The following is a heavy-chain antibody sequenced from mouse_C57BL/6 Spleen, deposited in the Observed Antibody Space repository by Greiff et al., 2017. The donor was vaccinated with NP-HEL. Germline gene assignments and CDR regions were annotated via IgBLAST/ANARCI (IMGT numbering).Heavy chain of an antibody. CDR3: ARDSIYYDYDGPCWYFDV. CDR2: ISYDGSN. Sequence: EVQLQQSGPGLVKPSQSLSLTCSVTGYSITSGYYWNWIRQFPGNKLEWMGYISYDGSNNYNPSLKNRISITRDTSKNQFFLKLNSVTTEDTATYYCARDSIYYDYDGPCWYFDVWGTGTTVTVSS. D-gene: IGHD2-4*01. V-gene: IGHV3-6*01. J-gene: IGHJ1*03. CDR1: GYSITSGYY.